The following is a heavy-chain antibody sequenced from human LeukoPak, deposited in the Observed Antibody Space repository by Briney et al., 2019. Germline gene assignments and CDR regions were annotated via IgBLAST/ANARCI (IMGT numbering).Heavy chain of an antibody. CDR1: GYTFTSYG. V-gene: IGHV1-18*01. J-gene: IGHJ1*01. D-gene: IGHD3-3*01. CDR2: ISAYNGNT. CDR3: ARDAHTYYDFWSGYSHSEYFQH. Sequence: EASVKVSCKASGYTFTSYGISWVRQAPGQGLEWMGWISAYNGNTNYAQKLQGRVTMTTDTSTSTAYMELRSLRSDDTAVYYCARDAHTYYDFWSGYSHSEYFQHWGQGTLVTVSS.